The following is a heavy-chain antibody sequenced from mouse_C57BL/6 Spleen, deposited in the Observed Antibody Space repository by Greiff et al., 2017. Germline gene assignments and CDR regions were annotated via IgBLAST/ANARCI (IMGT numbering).Heavy chain of an antibody. Sequence: VQLQQSGAELVRPGSSVKMSCKTSGYTFTSYGINWVKQRPGQGLEWIGYIYIGNGYTEYNEKFKGKATLTSDTSSSTAYMQLSSLTSEDSAIYFCARGVDYYDYDEGDYFDYWGQGTTLTVSS. CDR1: GYTFTSYG. D-gene: IGHD2-4*01. CDR3: ARGVDYYDYDEGDYFDY. CDR2: IYIGNGYT. J-gene: IGHJ2*01. V-gene: IGHV1-58*01.